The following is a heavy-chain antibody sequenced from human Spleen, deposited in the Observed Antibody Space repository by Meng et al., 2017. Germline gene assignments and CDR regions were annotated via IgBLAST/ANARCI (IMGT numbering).Heavy chain of an antibody. Sequence: ELQESGPGLVRPSETLSLTCTVAGGSVSSTGYYWSWIRQPPGKRLEWFGYIYYSGSTNYNPSLQSRVTISVDTSKNQFSLKLSSVTAADSAVYYCARGPTTMAHDFDYWGQGTLVTVSS. CDR1: GGSVSSTGYY. CDR3: ARGPTTMAHDFDY. J-gene: IGHJ4*02. CDR2: IYYSGST. V-gene: IGHV4-61*08. D-gene: IGHD4-11*01.